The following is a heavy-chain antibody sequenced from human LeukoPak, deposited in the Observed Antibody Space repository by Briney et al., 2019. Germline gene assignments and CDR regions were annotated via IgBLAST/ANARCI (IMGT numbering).Heavy chain of an antibody. J-gene: IGHJ6*03. CDR2: IYSGGST. D-gene: IGHD6-6*01. Sequence: GGSLRLSCAASGFTVSSNYMSWVRQAPGKGLEWVSVIYSGGSTYYADSVKGRFTISRDNSKNTLYLQMNSLRAEDTAVYYCAGRLAARYYYYYMDVWGKGTTVTVSS. CDR3: AGRLAARYYYYYMDV. CDR1: GFTVSSNY. V-gene: IGHV3-53*01.